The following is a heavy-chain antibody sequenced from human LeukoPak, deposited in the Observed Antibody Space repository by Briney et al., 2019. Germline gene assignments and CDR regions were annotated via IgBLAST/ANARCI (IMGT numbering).Heavy chain of an antibody. CDR2: MNPNSGNT. Sequence: ASVKVSCKASGYTFTGYYMHWVRQAPGQGLEWMGWMNPNSGNTGYAQKFQCRVTMTRSTSLNTAYMELSSLRSEDTAVYYCARRADYFDSSSYYYWGQGSLVTVSS. V-gene: IGHV1-8*02. CDR1: GYTFTGYY. D-gene: IGHD3-22*01. CDR3: ARRADYFDSSSYYY. J-gene: IGHJ4*02.